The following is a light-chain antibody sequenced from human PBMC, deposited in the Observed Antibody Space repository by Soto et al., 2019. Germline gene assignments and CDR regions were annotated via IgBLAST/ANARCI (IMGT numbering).Light chain of an antibody. Sequence: EIVLTQSPGTLSLSPGERATLSCRASQSVSSNYLAWYKQKPGQAPRLLIYGASNRATGIPDRFSGSGSGTDFTLTISSLQPEDIATYYCQQYENLPTFGQGTRLEIK. V-gene: IGKV3-20*01. CDR1: QSVSSNY. CDR2: GAS. J-gene: IGKJ5*01. CDR3: QQYENLPT.